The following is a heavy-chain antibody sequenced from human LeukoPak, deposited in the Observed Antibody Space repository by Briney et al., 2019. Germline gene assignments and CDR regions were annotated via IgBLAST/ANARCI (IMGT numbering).Heavy chain of an antibody. Sequence: SETLSLTCTVSGGSLSSYYWTWIRQPPGKGLEWIGYIHYTGSTNYNPSLKSRVTISVDRSKNQFSLKLSSVTAADTAVYYCARSSVGYCSSTSCNVYYYYMDVWGKGTTATVSS. D-gene: IGHD2-2*01. CDR2: IHYTGST. CDR1: GGSLSSYY. CDR3: ARSSVGYCSSTSCNVYYYYMDV. J-gene: IGHJ6*03. V-gene: IGHV4-59*01.